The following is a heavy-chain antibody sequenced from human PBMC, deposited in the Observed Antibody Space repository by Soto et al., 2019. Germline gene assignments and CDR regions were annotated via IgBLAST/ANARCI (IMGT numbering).Heavy chain of an antibody. J-gene: IGHJ4*02. CDR1: GYTFTSYG. V-gene: IGHV1-18*01. CDR3: ARDWFGIDY. Sequence: QVQLVQSGAEVKKPGASVKVSCKASGYTFTSYGISWVRQAPGQGLEWMGWINPYNGNTNYAQKLQGRVTMTPDTSTTTAYMEPRSLRSDDTAVYYCARDWFGIDYWGQGPLVTVSS. D-gene: IGHD3-16*01. CDR2: INPYNGNT.